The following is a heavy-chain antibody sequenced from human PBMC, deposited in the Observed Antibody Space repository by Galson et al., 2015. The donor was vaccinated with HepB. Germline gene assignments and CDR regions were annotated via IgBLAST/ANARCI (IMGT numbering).Heavy chain of an antibody. J-gene: IGHJ6*02. CDR2: IKPNSGGT. V-gene: IGHV1-2*02. CDR1: GYTFTGYY. CDR3: AKGRALIAVAGYGMDV. Sequence: SVKVSCKASGYTFTGYYLHWVRQAPGQGLEWMGWIKPNSGGTNYAQKFQGGVTMTRDTSVNTAYMDLSSLRSDDTAVYYCAKGRALIAVAGYGMDVWGQGTTVTVSS. D-gene: IGHD6-19*01.